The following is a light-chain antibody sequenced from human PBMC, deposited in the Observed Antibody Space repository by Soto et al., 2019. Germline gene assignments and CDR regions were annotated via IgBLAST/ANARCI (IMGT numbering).Light chain of an antibody. Sequence: DIQMTQSPSDLATSVCDRATSTCRASQSISSWLAWYQQRPGTAPKLLIYHASTLESGVPSRFSGSGSGTEFTLTISSLQPDDFATYHCQQYNSYSFGQGTKVDIK. J-gene: IGKJ1*01. CDR2: HAS. V-gene: IGKV1-5*01. CDR1: QSISSW. CDR3: QQYNSYS.